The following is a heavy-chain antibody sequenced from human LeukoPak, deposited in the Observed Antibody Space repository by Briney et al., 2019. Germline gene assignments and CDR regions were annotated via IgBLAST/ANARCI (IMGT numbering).Heavy chain of an antibody. CDR1: GFTFSSYA. V-gene: IGHV3-23*01. CDR3: AKDGWIAAPLPLHY. J-gene: IGHJ4*02. D-gene: IGHD2-15*01. Sequence: GGSLRLSCAASGFTFSSYAMSWVRRAPGKGLEWVSAISGSGGSTYYADSVKGRFTISRDNSKNTVYLQMNSLRAEDTAVYYCAKDGWIAAPLPLHYWGQGTLVTVSS. CDR2: ISGSGGST.